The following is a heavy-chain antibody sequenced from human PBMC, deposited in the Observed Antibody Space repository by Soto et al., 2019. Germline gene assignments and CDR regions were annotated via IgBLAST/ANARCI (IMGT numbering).Heavy chain of an antibody. D-gene: IGHD1-26*01. J-gene: IGHJ4*02. V-gene: IGHV4-4*07. Sequence: HVQLQESGPGLVKPSETLSLSCSVSGDSLLSSYWSWVRQPAGKGLEWIGHIFYGGRTSFNPSLKSRLTMSIDTSNTLFSLNLPSVTAADTAIYFCARGWDVKYFDYWGPGVLVTVSS. CDR2: IFYGGRT. CDR1: GDSLLSSY. CDR3: ARGWDVKYFDY.